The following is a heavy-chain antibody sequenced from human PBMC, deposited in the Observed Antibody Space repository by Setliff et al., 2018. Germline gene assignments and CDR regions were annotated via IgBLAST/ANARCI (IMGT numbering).Heavy chain of an antibody. CDR1: GFTFSVYA. D-gene: IGHD3-22*01. J-gene: IGHJ6*03. Sequence: GSLRLSCSASGFTFSVYAMSWARQAPGKGLEWVAFIRPDGSNKYYADSVKGRFTISRDNAKNSLYLQLNSLRAEDTAVYYCATNPRKGRSGGYYYDDPYYFYMDVWGKGTTVTVSS. CDR2: IRPDGSNK. CDR3: ATNPRKGRSGGYYYDDPYYFYMDV. V-gene: IGHV3-30*02.